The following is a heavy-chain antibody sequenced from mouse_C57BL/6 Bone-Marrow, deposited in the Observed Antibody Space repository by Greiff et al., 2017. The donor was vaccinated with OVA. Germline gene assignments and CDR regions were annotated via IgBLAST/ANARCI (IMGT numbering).Heavy chain of an antibody. CDR2: ISSGGSYT. CDR1: GFTFSSYG. D-gene: IGHD4-1*01. CDR3: ARGEDWVFDY. Sequence: EVQLVESGGDLVKPGGSLKLSCAASGFTFSSYGMSWVRPTPDKRLEWVATISSGGSYTYYPDSVKGRFTISRDNAKNTLYLQMSSLKSEDTAMYYCARGEDWVFDYWGQGTTLTVSS. V-gene: IGHV5-6*01. J-gene: IGHJ2*01.